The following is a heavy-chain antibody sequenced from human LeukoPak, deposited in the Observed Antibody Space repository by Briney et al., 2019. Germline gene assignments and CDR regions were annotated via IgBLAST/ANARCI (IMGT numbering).Heavy chain of an antibody. CDR3: AKDRYSSSWYYFDS. D-gene: IGHD6-13*01. J-gene: IGHJ4*02. V-gene: IGHV3-23*01. Sequence: PGGSLRLSCAASGFTFTSYAMTWVRQAPGKGLEWVSAISGGGVTSYYADSVKGRFTISRDNSKSTLYLQMNNLRAEDTAVYYCAKDRYSSSWYYFDSWGQGTLVTVSS. CDR2: ISGGGVTS. CDR1: GFTFTSYA.